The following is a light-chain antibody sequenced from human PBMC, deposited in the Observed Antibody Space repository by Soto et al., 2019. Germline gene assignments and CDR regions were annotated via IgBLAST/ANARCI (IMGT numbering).Light chain of an antibody. V-gene: IGKV1-39*01. CDR3: QQSYFTPRT. Sequence: DIQMTQSPSSLSASVGDRVTITCRASQRTSRYLNWYQHKPGKAPKLLIYAASNLQSGVPSRFSGSGSGTDSTLTISSLQPEDFATYYCQQSYFTPRTFGQGTKVDI. CDR1: QRTSRY. J-gene: IGKJ1*01. CDR2: AAS.